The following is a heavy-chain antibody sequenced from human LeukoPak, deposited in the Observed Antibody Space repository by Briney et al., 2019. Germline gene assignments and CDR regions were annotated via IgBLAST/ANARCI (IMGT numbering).Heavy chain of an antibody. CDR2: IYTSGST. CDR1: GGSISSGSYY. J-gene: IGHJ6*03. CDR3: ARDEELFGDYYYYYMDV. D-gene: IGHD1-26*01. V-gene: IGHV4-61*02. Sequence: SETLSLTCTVSGGSISSGSYYWSWIRQPAGKGLEWIGRIYTSGSTNYNPSLKSRVTISVDTSKNQFSLKLSSVTAADTAVYYCARDEELFGDYYYYYMDVWGKGTTVTISS.